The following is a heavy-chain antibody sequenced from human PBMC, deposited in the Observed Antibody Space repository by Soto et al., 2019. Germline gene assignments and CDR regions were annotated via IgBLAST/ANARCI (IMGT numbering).Heavy chain of an antibody. J-gene: IGHJ4*02. CDR3: AKDGDLYSGYSVH. CDR2: LTSGGGT. CDR1: GFILNSYG. D-gene: IGHD5-12*01. Sequence: EVQLLESGGGLVQPGGSLRLSCEASGFILNSYGMSWVRQAPGKGLEWVSTLTSGGGTHYADSVKCLFNISRENSKNTLYMQLNSLRAQDTAGYYCAKDGDLYSGYSVHWGQGTLVTGS. V-gene: IGHV3-23*01.